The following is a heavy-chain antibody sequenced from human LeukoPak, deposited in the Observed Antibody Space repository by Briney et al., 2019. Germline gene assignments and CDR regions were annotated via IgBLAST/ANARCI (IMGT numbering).Heavy chain of an antibody. J-gene: IGHJ4*02. CDR1: GYTFTGYY. CDR3: ARGDVTRFDY. V-gene: IGHV1-2*02. D-gene: IGHD4-23*01. Sequence: ASVKVSCKASGYTFTGYYMHWVRQAPGQGLEWMGWINPNSGGTNYALKFQGRVTMTRDTSISTAYKEMSRLRSDDTAVYYCARGDVTRFDYWGQGTLVAVSS. CDR2: INPNSGGT.